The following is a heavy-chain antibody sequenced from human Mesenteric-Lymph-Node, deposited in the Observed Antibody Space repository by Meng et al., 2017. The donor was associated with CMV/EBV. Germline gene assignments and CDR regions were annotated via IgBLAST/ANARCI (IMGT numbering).Heavy chain of an antibody. Sequence: SETLSLTCTVSGGSISSSSNFWGWIRQPPGKGLEWIGSIYYSGSTNYNPSLKSRVTISVDTSKNRFSLKLSSVTAADTAVYYCARHVISSSGWYGGYYHGMDVWGQGTTVTVSS. V-gene: IGHV4-39*01. CDR3: ARHVISSSGWYGGYYHGMDV. J-gene: IGHJ6*02. CDR1: GGSISSSSNF. CDR2: IYYSGST. D-gene: IGHD6-19*01.